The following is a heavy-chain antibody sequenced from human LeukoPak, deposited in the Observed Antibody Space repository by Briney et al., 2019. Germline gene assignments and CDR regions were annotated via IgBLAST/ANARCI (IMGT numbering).Heavy chain of an antibody. J-gene: IGHJ4*02. D-gene: IGHD6-6*01. V-gene: IGHV1-18*01. CDR3: ARGKSLRIAARPADY. CDR2: IRTYNGNT. CDR1: GYTFSTYG. Sequence: GASVKVSCKASGYTFSTYGITWVRQAPGQRLEWMGWIRTYNGNTNYAQKLQGRVTMTTDTSTSTAYMELRSLRSDDTAVYYCARGKSLRIAARPADYWGQGTLVTVSS.